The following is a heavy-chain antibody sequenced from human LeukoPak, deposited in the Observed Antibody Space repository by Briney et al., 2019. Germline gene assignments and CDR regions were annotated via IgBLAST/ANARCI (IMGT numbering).Heavy chain of an antibody. D-gene: IGHD2-15*01. CDR1: GFTFSNYA. CDR3: ARDKIVVVVSTTLPEI. V-gene: IGHV3-23*01. Sequence: GGSLRLSCAASGFTFSNYAMSWVRQAPGKGLEWVSAISGSGGSTFHADSVQGRPIISRDNSKNMLYLQLNSLRVEDTAVYYCARDKIVVVVSTTLPEIWGQGTMVTVSS. J-gene: IGHJ3*02. CDR2: ISGSGGST.